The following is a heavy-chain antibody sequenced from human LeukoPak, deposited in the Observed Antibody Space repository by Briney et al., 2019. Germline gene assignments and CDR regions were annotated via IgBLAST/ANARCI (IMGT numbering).Heavy chain of an antibody. CDR3: ARVRANSGYGHFDF. D-gene: IGHD5-12*01. Sequence: SETLSLTCAVSGYSISSGYYWGWIRQPPGKVLEWIGSIYHSGSTYYNPSLKSRVTISIDTSKNQFSLKLTSVTAADTAVYYCARVRANSGYGHFDFWGQGALVTVSS. CDR2: IYHSGST. CDR1: GYSISSGYY. V-gene: IGHV4-38-2*01. J-gene: IGHJ4*02.